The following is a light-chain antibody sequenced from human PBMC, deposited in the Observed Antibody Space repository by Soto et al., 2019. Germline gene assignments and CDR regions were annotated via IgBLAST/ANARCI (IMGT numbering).Light chain of an antibody. J-gene: IGLJ1*01. CDR3: SSYTSSSIDYV. CDR2: DVS. V-gene: IGLV2-14*01. CDR1: SSDVGGYNY. Sequence: QSALTQPASVSGSPGQSITISCTGTSSDVGGYNYVSWYQQHPGKAPKLMIYDVSNRPSGVSNRFSGSKSGNTASLTISGLQAEDEAAYYCSSYTSSSIDYVFGTGTKVTVL.